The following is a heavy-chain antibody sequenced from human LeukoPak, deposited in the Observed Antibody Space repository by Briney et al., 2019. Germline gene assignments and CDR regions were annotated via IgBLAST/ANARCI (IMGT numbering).Heavy chain of an antibody. CDR1: GFTFSSYS. V-gene: IGHV3-21*01. CDR3: ARGLRDEADIVATIIGWFDP. Sequence: GGSLRLSCAASGFTFSSYSMNWVRQAPGKGLEWVSSISSSSSYIYYADSVKGRFTISRDNAKNSLYLQMNSLRAEDTAVYYCARGLRDEADIVATIIGWFDPWGQGTLVTVSS. J-gene: IGHJ5*02. D-gene: IGHD5-12*01. CDR2: ISSSSSYI.